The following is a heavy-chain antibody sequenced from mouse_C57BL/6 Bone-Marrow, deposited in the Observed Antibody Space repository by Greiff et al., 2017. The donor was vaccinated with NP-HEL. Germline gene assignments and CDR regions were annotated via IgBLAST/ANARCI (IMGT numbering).Heavy chain of an antibody. J-gene: IGHJ1*03. CDR2: IDPSDSYT. V-gene: IGHV1-50*01. D-gene: IGHD2-5*01. CDR1: GYTFTSYW. Sequence: VQLQQPGAELVKPGASVKLSCKASGYTFTSYWMQWVKQRPGQGLEWIGEIDPSDSYTNYNQKFKGKATLTVDTSSSTAYMQLSSLTSEDSAVYYCAIRDSKGYFDVWGTGTTVTVSS. CDR3: AIRDSKGYFDV.